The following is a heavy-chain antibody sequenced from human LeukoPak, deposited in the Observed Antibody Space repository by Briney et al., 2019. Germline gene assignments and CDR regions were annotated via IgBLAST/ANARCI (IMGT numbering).Heavy chain of an antibody. J-gene: IGHJ5*02. CDR3: ARGTRTAMVTNWFDP. CDR1: GGTFSSYA. Sequence: ASVKVSCKASGGTFSSYAISWVRQAPGQGLEWMGGIIPIFGTANYAQKFQGRVTITADESTSTAYMELSSLRSEDTAVYYCARGTRTAMVTNWFDPWGQGTLVTVSS. D-gene: IGHD5-18*01. V-gene: IGHV1-69*13. CDR2: IIPIFGTA.